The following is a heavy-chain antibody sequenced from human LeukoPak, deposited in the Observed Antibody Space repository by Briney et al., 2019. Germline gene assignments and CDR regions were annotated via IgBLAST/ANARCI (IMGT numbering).Heavy chain of an antibody. D-gene: IGHD4-17*01. CDR2: ISSGSITI. V-gene: IGHV3-11*01. CDR3: VRGRDYVGVAASLDL. J-gene: IGHJ5*02. Sequence: KPGGSLRLSCVASGFNFSDYYMSWIRLTPGKGLEWVSYISSGSITIYYVDPVKGRFTISRDDAKNSLSLQMNNLRAEDTALYYCVRGRDYVGVAASLDLWGRGTLVTVS. CDR1: GFNFSDYY.